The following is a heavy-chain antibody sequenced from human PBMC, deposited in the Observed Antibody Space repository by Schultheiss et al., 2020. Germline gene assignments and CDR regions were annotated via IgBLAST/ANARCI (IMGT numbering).Heavy chain of an antibody. Sequence: SETLSLTCTVSGGSISSYYWGWIRQPPGKGLEWIGSIYYSGSTYYNPSLKSRVTISVDTSKNQFSLKLSSVTAADTAVYYCARHLGSYYGSGSYYTEPVGLFDPWGQGTLVTVSS. V-gene: IGHV4-39*01. J-gene: IGHJ5*02. D-gene: IGHD3-10*01. CDR1: GGSISSYY. CDR2: IYYSGST. CDR3: ARHLGSYYGSGSYYTEPVGLFDP.